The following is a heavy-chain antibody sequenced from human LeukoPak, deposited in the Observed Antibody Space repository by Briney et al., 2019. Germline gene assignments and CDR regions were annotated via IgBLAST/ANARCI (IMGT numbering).Heavy chain of an antibody. CDR3: ARGNSSGWSVELDY. Sequence: PGGSLRLSCAASGFTFSSYEMNWVRQAPGKGLEWVSYISSSGSTIYYADSVKGRFTISRDNAKSSLYLQMNSLRAEDTAVYYCARGNSSGWSVELDYWGQGTLVTVSS. J-gene: IGHJ4*02. CDR1: GFTFSSYE. V-gene: IGHV3-48*03. D-gene: IGHD6-19*01. CDR2: ISSSGSTI.